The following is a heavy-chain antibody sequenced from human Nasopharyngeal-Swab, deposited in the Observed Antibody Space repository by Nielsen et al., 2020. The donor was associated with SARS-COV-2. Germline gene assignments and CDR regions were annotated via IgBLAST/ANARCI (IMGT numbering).Heavy chain of an antibody. D-gene: IGHD3-3*01. CDR2: IYYSGST. Sequence: SETLSLTCAVSGGSISSYYWSWIRQPPGKGLEWIGYIYYSGSTYYNPSLKSRVTISVDTSKNQFSLKLSSVTAADTAVYYCARDKRDFWTDVGFDYWGQGTLVTVSS. J-gene: IGHJ4*02. CDR1: GGSISSYY. CDR3: ARDKRDFWTDVGFDY. V-gene: IGHV4-59*06.